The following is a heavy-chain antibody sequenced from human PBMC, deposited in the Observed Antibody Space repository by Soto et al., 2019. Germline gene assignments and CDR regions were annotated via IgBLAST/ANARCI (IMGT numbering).Heavy chain of an antibody. J-gene: IGHJ6*02. CDR2: INPSGGST. D-gene: IGHD2-15*01. CDR3: ARDQALYCSGGSCYGPYYYGMDA. Sequence: ASVKVSCKASGYTFTSYYMHWVRQAPGQGLEWMGIINPSGGSTSYAQKFQGRVTMTRDTSTSTVYMELSSLRSEDTAVYYCARDQALYCSGGSCYGPYYYGMDAWGQGTTVTVSS. CDR1: GYTFTSYY. V-gene: IGHV1-46*01.